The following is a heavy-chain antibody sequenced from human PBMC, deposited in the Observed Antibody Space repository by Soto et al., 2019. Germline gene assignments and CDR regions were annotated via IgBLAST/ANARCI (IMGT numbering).Heavy chain of an antibody. CDR1: GFTFSSYD. D-gene: IGHD6-25*01. CDR2: ISSTGITT. Sequence: PGGSLRLSCAASGFTFSSYDMNWVRQAPGKGLEWVSYISSTGITTYYTDSVKGRFTISRDNAKNSLYLQVNSLRAEDTAIYYCGSRSGQFFFDYWGQGSLVTVFS. CDR3: GSRSGQFFFDY. J-gene: IGHJ4*02. V-gene: IGHV3-48*03.